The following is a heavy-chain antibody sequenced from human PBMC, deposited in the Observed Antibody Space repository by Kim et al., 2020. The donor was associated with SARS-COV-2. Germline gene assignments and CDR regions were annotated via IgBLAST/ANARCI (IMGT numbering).Heavy chain of an antibody. CDR2: ISYDGSNK. J-gene: IGHJ3*01. CDR1: GFTFSSYG. CDR3: PRERYDILTGYYRSDAF. D-gene: IGHD3-9*01. V-gene: IGHV3-33*05. Sequence: GGSLRLSCAASGFTFSSYGMHWVRQAPGKGLEWVAVISYDGSNKYYADSVKGRFTISRDNSKNTLYLQMNSLRAEDTPVYYCPRERYDILTGYYRSDAF.